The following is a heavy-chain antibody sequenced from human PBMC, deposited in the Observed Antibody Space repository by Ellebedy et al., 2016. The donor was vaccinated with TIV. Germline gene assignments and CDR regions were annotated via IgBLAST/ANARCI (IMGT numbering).Heavy chain of an antibody. V-gene: IGHV5-10-1*01. CDR3: ARRPARWLQWIDYYFDY. CDR2: IDPSDSYT. Sequence: GESLKISXKGSGYSFTSYWISWVRQMPGKGLEWMGRIDPSDSYTNYSPSFQGHVTISADKSISTAYLQWSSLKASDNAMYYCARRPARWLQWIDYYFDYWGQGTLVTVSS. D-gene: IGHD5-24*01. J-gene: IGHJ4*02. CDR1: GYSFTSYW.